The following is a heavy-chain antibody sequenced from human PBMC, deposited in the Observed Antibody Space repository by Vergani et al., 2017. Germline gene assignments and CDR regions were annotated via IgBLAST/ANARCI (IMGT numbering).Heavy chain of an antibody. CDR1: GGSISSSSYY. Sequence: QLQLQESGPGLVKPSETLSLTCTVSGGSISSSSYYWGWIRQPPGKGLEWIRSIYYSGSTNYNRCLKSRVTISVDTSKNQFSLKLGSVTASDTAVYYCALYYDFWSGYSYYFDYWGQGTLVTVSS. V-gene: IGHV4-39*01. CDR3: ALYYDFWSGYSYYFDY. CDR2: IYYSGST. J-gene: IGHJ4*02. D-gene: IGHD3-3*01.